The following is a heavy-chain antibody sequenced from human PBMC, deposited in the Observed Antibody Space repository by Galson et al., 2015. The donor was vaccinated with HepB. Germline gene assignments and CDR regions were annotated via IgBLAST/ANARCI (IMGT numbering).Heavy chain of an antibody. D-gene: IGHD3-10*01. CDR3: TRVRHLARGMDV. CDR2: TYYRSKWYN. J-gene: IGHJ4*02. V-gene: IGHV6-1*01. Sequence: CAISGDSVSTNIVAWNWIRQSPSRGLEWLGRTYYRSKWYNDYAVSVQSRITINPDTSRNQFSLRLNSVTPEDTGVYYCTRVRHLARGMDVWGQGTLVTVSS. CDR1: GDSVSTNIVA.